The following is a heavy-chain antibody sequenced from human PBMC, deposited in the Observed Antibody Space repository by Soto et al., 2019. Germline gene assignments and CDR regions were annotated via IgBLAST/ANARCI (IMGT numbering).Heavy chain of an antibody. D-gene: IGHD6-6*01. CDR2: IYTGGHT. V-gene: IGHV3-53*01. CDR1: GFTVSSSY. J-gene: IGHJ4*02. CDR3: PRSPWQLRKSYFDA. Sequence: EVRLVESGGGLIQPGGSLRLSCEASGFTVSSSYMNWVRQAPGKGLEWVSVIYTGGHTYYTDSVKGRFTIARDNSKNTVYLPMHSPRPEDTAVYYCPRSPWQLRKSYFDAWGQGTLVTVSS.